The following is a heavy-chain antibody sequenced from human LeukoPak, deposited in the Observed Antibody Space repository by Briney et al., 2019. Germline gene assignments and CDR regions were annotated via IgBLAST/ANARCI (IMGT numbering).Heavy chain of an antibody. Sequence: AGGSLRLSCAASGFTFSSYGMHWVRQAPGKGLEWVANIHQDGNEKYYVDSVKGRFTISRDNAKNSLYLQMNSLRAEDTAVYYCARGDKFSGDYWGQGTLVTVSS. J-gene: IGHJ4*02. CDR1: GFTFSSYG. CDR3: ARGDKFSGDY. V-gene: IGHV3-7*04. CDR2: IHQDGNEK. D-gene: IGHD2-15*01.